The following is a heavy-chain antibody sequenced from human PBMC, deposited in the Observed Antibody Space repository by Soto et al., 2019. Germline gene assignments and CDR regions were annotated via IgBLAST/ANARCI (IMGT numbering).Heavy chain of an antibody. J-gene: IGHJ1*01. CDR1: GYTFTSYA. Sequence: GASVKVSCKASGYTFTSYAMHWVRQAPGQRLEWMGWINAGNGNTKYSQKFQGRVTITRDTSASTAYMELSSLRSEDTAVYYCARDPNEEDIVVESHWGQGTLVTVSS. CDR3: ARDPNEEDIVVESH. V-gene: IGHV1-3*01. CDR2: INAGNGNT. D-gene: IGHD2-15*01.